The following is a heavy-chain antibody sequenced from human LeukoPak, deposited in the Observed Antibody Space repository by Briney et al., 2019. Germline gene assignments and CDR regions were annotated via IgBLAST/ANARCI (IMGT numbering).Heavy chain of an antibody. Sequence: KPGGSLRLSCAASGFTFSSYSMNWVRQAPGKGLEWVSSISSSSSYIYYADSVKGRFTISRDSAKNSLYLQMNSLRAEDTAVYYCARDDTNSYYYDSSGPAHAFDIWGQGTMVTVSS. CDR3: ARDDTNSYYYDSSGPAHAFDI. CDR1: GFTFSSYS. D-gene: IGHD3-22*01. V-gene: IGHV3-21*01. J-gene: IGHJ3*02. CDR2: ISSSSSYI.